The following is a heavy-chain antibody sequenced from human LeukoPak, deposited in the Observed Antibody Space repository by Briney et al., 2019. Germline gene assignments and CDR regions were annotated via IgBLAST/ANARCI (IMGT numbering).Heavy chain of an antibody. CDR3: ARRMLCCGERFDP. CDR2: IYYSGST. V-gene: IGHV4-59*08. J-gene: IGHJ5*02. CDR1: GGPISSHY. D-gene: IGHD2-8*01. Sequence: SETLSLTCNVSGGPISSHYWSWIRQPPGKGLEWIGYIYYSGSTNYNPSLKSRVTISVDTSKNQFSLKLSSVTAADTAVYYCARRMLCCGERFDPWGQGTLVTVSS.